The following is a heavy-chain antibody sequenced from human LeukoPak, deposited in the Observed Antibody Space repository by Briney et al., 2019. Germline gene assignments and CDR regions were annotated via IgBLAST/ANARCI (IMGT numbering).Heavy chain of an antibody. J-gene: IGHJ4*02. CDR2: ISRSSRYI. Sequence: GGSLRLSCAASGFTFTSYSMNWVRQAPGKGLEWVSSISRSSRYIYYADSVKGRFTISRDNAKNSLYLQMNSLRAEDTAVYYCARDYYGDYCFDSWGQGTLVTVSS. V-gene: IGHV3-21*01. CDR1: GFTFTSYS. CDR3: ARDYYGDYCFDS. D-gene: IGHD4-17*01.